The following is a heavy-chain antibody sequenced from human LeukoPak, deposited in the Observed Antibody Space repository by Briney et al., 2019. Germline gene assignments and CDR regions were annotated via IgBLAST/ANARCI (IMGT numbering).Heavy chain of an antibody. CDR3: ARGGYPFDY. CDR2: INHRGRT. Sequence: ETPSLTCAVYGGSFSGYFWSWIRQPPGKGLEWIGEINHRGRTNYNPSLKSRVTMSEDTSKKQISLKLSSVTAADTAVYYCARGGYPFDYWGQGTLLTLSS. D-gene: IGHD2-2*01. J-gene: IGHJ4*02. V-gene: IGHV4-34*01. CDR1: GGSFSGYF.